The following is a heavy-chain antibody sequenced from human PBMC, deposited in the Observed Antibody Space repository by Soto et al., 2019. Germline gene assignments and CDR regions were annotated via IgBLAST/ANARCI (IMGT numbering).Heavy chain of an antibody. D-gene: IGHD3-10*01. V-gene: IGHV4-39*01. Sequence: SETLSLTCTVSGGSISSSSYYWGWIRQPPGKGLEWIGSIYYSGSTYYNPSLKSRVTISVDTSKNQFSLKLSSATAADTAVYYCASQITMVRGVIRYWGQGTLVTVYS. CDR3: ASQITMVRGVIRY. J-gene: IGHJ1*01. CDR2: IYYSGST. CDR1: GGSISSSSYY.